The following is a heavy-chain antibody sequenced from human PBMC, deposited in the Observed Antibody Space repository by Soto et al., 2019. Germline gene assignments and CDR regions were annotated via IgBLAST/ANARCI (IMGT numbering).Heavy chain of an antibody. V-gene: IGHV1-69*01. D-gene: IGHD1-26*01. CDR3: ARDGGRHSGGIDY. J-gene: IGHJ4*02. CDR2: IIPIFGTA. Sequence: QVQLVQSGAEVKKPGSSVKVSCKASGGTFSSYSINWVRQAPGQGLEWMGEIIPIFGTANYARKFQGRVTITADDSTSTAYMELSSLRSEDTALYYCARDGGRHSGGIDYWGQGTLVTVSS. CDR1: GGTFSSYS.